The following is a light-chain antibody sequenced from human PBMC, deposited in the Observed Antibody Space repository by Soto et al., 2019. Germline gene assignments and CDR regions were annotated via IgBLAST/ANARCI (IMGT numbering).Light chain of an antibody. CDR1: QSISSY. V-gene: IGKV1-39*01. Sequence: DIQMTQSPSSLSASVGDRVTMTCRASQSISSYLNWYQQKPGKAPKLLIYAASSLQSGVPSRFSGSGSGTDFTLTISSLQPEDFATYYCQQSYSTPLPFGGGTKVDIK. CDR2: AAS. J-gene: IGKJ4*01. CDR3: QQSYSTPLP.